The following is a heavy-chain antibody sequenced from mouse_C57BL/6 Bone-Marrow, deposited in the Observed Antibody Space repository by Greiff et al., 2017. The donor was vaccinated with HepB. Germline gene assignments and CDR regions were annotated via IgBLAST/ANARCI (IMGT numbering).Heavy chain of an antibody. CDR2: INPNNGGT. Sequence: EVHLVESGPELVKPGASVKIPCKASGYTFTDYNMDWVKQSHGKSLEWIGDINPNNGGTIYNQKFKGKATLTVDKSSSTAYMELRSLTSEDTAVYYCARRYYDYDDYFDYWGQGTTLTVSS. D-gene: IGHD2-4*01. J-gene: IGHJ2*01. V-gene: IGHV1-18*01. CDR3: ARRYYDYDDYFDY. CDR1: GYTFTDYN.